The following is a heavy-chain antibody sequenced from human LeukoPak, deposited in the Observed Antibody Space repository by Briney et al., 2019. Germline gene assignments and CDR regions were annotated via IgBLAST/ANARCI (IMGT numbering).Heavy chain of an antibody. CDR2: IYYSGDS. J-gene: IGHJ4*02. Sequence: SETLSLTCSVSGGSTCGFYWSWIRQPPGKGLEWIGYIYYSGDSNSNPSLKSRVTMSLDTSKNQFSLRLSSVTAADTAVYYCARHPFSTPFDYWGRGTLVTVSS. V-gene: IGHV4-59*08. CDR1: GGSTCGFY. CDR3: ARHPFSTPFDY.